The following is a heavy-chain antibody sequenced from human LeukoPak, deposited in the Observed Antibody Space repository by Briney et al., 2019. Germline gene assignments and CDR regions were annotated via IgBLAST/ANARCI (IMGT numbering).Heavy chain of an antibody. D-gene: IGHD6-13*01. CDR3: ARDVVAAAGTWDY. CDR2: INHSGST. Sequence: TSETLSLTCAVYGGSFSGYYWSWIRQPPGKGLEWIGEINHSGSTNYNPSLKSRVTISVDTSKNQFSLKLSSVTAADTAVYFCARDVVAAAGTWDYWGQGTLVTVSS. CDR1: GGSFSGYY. J-gene: IGHJ4*02. V-gene: IGHV4-34*01.